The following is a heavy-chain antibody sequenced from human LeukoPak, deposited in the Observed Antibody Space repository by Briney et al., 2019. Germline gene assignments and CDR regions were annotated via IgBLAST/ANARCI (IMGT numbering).Heavy chain of an antibody. CDR1: GFTFSSYG. V-gene: IGHV3-30*02. CDR3: AKEGPLHYYYYYYMDV. Sequence: GGSLRLSCAASGFTFSSYGMHWVRQAPGKGLEWVAFIRYDGSNKYYADSVKGRFIISRDNSKNTLYLQMNSLRAEDTAVYYCAKEGPLHYYYYYYMDVWGKGTTVTISS. J-gene: IGHJ6*03. CDR2: IRYDGSNK.